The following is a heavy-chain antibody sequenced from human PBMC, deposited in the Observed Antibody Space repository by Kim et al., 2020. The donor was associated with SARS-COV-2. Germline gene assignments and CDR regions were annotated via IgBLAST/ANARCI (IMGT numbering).Heavy chain of an antibody. D-gene: IGHD6-19*01. CDR3: AKADYSGWYFSDY. J-gene: IGHJ4*02. Sequence: YADAVKGRFTISRDNSKNSLYLQMNSLRAEDTALYYCAKADYSGWYFSDYWGQGTLVTVSS. V-gene: IGHV3-43D*03.